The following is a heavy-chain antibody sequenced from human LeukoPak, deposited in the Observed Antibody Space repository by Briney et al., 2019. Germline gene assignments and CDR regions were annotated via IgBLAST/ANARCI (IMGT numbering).Heavy chain of an antibody. CDR3: AKTGTPWYYFDY. J-gene: IGHJ4*02. CDR2: ISGSGGST. CDR1: GFTFSSYA. V-gene: IGHV3-23*01. D-gene: IGHD6-13*01. Sequence: PGGSLRLSCAASGFTFSSYAMSWARQAPGKGLEWVSAISGSGGSTYYADSVKGRFTISRDNSKNTLYLQMNSLRAEDTAVYYCAKTGTPWYYFDYWGQGTLVTVSS.